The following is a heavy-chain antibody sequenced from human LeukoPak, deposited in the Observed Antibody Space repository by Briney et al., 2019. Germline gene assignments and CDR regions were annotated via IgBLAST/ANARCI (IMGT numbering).Heavy chain of an antibody. CDR3: ARGDSSGHYFRPDY. J-gene: IGHJ4*02. CDR2: IYTSGST. V-gene: IGHV4-61*02. Sequence: SQTLSLTCTVSGGSISSGSYYWSWIRQPAGKGLEWIGRIYTSGSTNYNPSLKSRVTMSVDTSKNQFSLKLSSATAADTAVYYCARGDSSGHYFRPDYWGQGTLVTVSP. CDR1: GGSISSGSYY. D-gene: IGHD3-22*01.